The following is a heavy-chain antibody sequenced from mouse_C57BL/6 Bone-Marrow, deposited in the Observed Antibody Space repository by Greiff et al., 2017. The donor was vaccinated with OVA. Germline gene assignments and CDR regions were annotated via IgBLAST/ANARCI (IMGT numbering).Heavy chain of an antibody. D-gene: IGHD1-1*01. J-gene: IGHJ4*01. V-gene: IGHV3-6*01. Sequence: EVKLQESGPGLVKPSQSLSLTCSVTGYSITSGYYWNWIRQFPGNKLEWMGYISYDGSNNYNPSLKNRISITRDTSKNQFFLKLNSVTTEDTATYYCARGNYYGSGAMDYWGQGTSVTVSS. CDR1: GYSITSGYY. CDR2: ISYDGSN. CDR3: ARGNYYGSGAMDY.